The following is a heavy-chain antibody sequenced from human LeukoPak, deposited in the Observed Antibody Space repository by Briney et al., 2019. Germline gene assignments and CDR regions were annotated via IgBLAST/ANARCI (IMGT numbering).Heavy chain of an antibody. CDR1: GGTFSSYA. D-gene: IGHD2-2*01. CDR3: ARGEQLYCSSTSCPFDY. V-gene: IGHV1-69*13. CDR2: IIPIFGTA. Sequence: GASVKVSCKASGGTFSSYAISWVRQAPGQGLEWMGGIIPIFGTANYAQKFQGRVTITADESTSTAYMELSSLRSENTAVYYCARGEQLYCSSTSCPFDYWGQGTLVTVSS. J-gene: IGHJ4*02.